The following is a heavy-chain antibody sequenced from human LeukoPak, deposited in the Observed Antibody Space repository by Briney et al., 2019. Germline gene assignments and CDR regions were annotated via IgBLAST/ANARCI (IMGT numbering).Heavy chain of an antibody. J-gene: IGHJ5*02. CDR3: ARHPLPYYDILTGYYFWFDP. V-gene: IGHV4-59*08. CDR1: GGPISSYY. D-gene: IGHD3-9*01. Sequence: SETLSLTCTVSGGPISSYYWSWIRQPPGKGLEWIGYIYYSGSTNYNPSLKSRVTISVDTSKNQFSLKLSSVTAADTAVYYCARHPLPYYDILTGYYFWFDPWGQGTLVTVSS. CDR2: IYYSGST.